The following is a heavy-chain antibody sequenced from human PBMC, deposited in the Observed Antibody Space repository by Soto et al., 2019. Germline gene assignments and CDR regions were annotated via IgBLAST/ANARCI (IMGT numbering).Heavy chain of an antibody. CDR1: GFTFSSYA. J-gene: IGHJ6*02. V-gene: IGHV3-30-3*01. D-gene: IGHD3-22*01. Sequence: QVQLVESGGGVVQPGRSLRLSCAASGFTFSSYAMHWVRQAPSTGLEWVAVISYDGSNKYYADSVKGRFTISRDNSKNTLYLQMNSLRAEDTAVYYCAREGYYDSSGYLFPLLYYYYGMDVWGQGTTVTVSS. CDR2: ISYDGSNK. CDR3: AREGYYDSSGYLFPLLYYYYGMDV.